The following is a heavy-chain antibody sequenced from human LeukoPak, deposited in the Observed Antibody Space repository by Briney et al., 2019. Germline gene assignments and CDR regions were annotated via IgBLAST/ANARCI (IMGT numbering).Heavy chain of an antibody. J-gene: IGHJ4*02. CDR1: GGSFSGYY. Sequence: SETLSLTCAVYGGSFSGYYWSWIRQPPGKGLEWIGEINHSGSTNYNPSLKSRVTISVDTSKNQFSLKLSSVTAADTAVYYCARSIAAARYYFDYWGQGTLVTVSS. CDR2: INHSGST. CDR3: ARSIAAARYYFDY. V-gene: IGHV4-34*01. D-gene: IGHD6-13*01.